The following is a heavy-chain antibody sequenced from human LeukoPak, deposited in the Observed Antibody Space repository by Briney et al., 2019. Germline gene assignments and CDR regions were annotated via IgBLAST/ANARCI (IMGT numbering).Heavy chain of an antibody. CDR3: ARVGAYGILTGYLYYFDY. CDR2: IGAYSGDT. V-gene: IGHV1-18*01. Sequence: ASVKVSCKASGYTFTNYAISWVRQAPGQGLHWVGWIGAYSGDTNYAQNLQGRITMTTDTSTSTVYMELRSLRSDDTAVYYCARVGAYGILTGYLYYFDYWGQGTLVTVSS. CDR1: GYTFTNYA. D-gene: IGHD3-9*01. J-gene: IGHJ4*02.